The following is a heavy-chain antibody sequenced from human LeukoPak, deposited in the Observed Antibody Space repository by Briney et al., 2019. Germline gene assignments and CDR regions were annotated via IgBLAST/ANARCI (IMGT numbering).Heavy chain of an antibody. Sequence: ASVKVSCKASGYTFTSYGISWVRQAPGQGLEWMGWISAYNGNTNYAQKLQGRVTMTTDTSTSTAYMELRSLRSDDMAVYYCARSKVEWRFLEWRYYFDYWGQGTLVAVSS. V-gene: IGHV1-18*03. J-gene: IGHJ4*02. D-gene: IGHD3-3*01. CDR3: ARSKVEWRFLEWRYYFDY. CDR1: GYTFTSYG. CDR2: ISAYNGNT.